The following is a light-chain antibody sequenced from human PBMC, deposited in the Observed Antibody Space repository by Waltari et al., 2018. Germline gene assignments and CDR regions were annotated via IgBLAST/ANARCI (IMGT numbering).Light chain of an antibody. V-gene: IGLV1-47*01. J-gene: IGLJ2*01. CDR2: RND. Sequence: QSVVTQPPSASGTPGQRVTISCSGSSSNIGSNFVYWYQQLPGATPKVLIFRNDRRRAGVPDRFSGSKSGTSAALDISGLRSEDEANYYCATWDGSLSAVVFGGGTKLTVL. CDR3: ATWDGSLSAVV. CDR1: SSNIGSNF.